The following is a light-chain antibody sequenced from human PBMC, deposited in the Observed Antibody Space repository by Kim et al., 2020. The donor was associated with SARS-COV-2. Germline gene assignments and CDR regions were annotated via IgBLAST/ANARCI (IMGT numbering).Light chain of an antibody. CDR1: SSDIGSGYD. Sequence: GQRVTIPCTRSSSDIGSGYDVHWDQHLPGTAPRLLIYGNTNRPSGVPDRFSASRSGTSASLTITGLQPEDEADYYCQSCDRSLSAVFGGGTQLTVL. V-gene: IGLV1-40*01. J-gene: IGLJ2*01. CDR3: QSCDRSLSAV. CDR2: GNT.